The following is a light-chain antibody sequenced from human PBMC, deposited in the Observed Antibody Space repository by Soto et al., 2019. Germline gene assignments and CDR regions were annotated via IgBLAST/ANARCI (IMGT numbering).Light chain of an antibody. J-gene: IGLJ3*02. CDR2: EVS. V-gene: IGLV2-8*01. CDR3: NSYAGSNNWV. CDR1: SSDVGGYNY. Sequence: QSVLTQPASVSGSPGQSITLSCTGTSSDVGGYNYVSWYQQHPGKAPKLMIYEVSKRPSGVPDRFSGSKSGNTASLTVSGLQAEDEADYYCNSYAGSNNWVFGGGTKVTVL.